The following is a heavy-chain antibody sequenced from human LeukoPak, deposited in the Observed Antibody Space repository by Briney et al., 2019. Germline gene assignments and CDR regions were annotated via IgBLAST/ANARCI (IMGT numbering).Heavy chain of an antibody. CDR3: ARVLRIAAAGRSPFDY. Sequence: ASVKVSCKASGYTFTGYYVHWVRQAPGQGLEWMGWINPNSGGTNYAQKFQGRVTMTRDTSISTAYMELSRLRSDDTAVYYCARVLRIAAAGRSPFDYWGQGTLVTVSS. V-gene: IGHV1-2*02. CDR2: INPNSGGT. D-gene: IGHD6-13*01. J-gene: IGHJ4*02. CDR1: GYTFTGYY.